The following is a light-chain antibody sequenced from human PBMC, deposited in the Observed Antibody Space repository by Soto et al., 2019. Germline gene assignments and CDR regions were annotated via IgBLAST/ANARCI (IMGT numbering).Light chain of an antibody. J-gene: IGLJ2*01. Sequence: QPVLTQPPSVSAAPGQKVTISCSGSNSNIGNNYVSWYQQFPGTAPKVLIYDNNKRPSGIPDRFSGSKSATSATLVITGLQTGDEADYYCGAWDSSLHAGVFGGGTQLTVL. CDR3: GAWDSSLHAGV. V-gene: IGLV1-51*01. CDR1: NSNIGNNY. CDR2: DNN.